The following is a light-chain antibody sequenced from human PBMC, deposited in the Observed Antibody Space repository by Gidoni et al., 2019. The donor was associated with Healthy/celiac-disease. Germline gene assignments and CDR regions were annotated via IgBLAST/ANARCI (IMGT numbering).Light chain of an antibody. V-gene: IGLV2-14*01. CDR2: DVS. J-gene: IGLJ1*01. CDR1: SSDVGGYNY. Sequence: HSALTQPASVSGSPGQSLTSSCTGTSSDVGGYNYVSWYQQHPGKAPKLMIYDVSNRPSGVSNRFSGSKSGNTASLTISGLQAEDEADYYCSSYTSSSTLVFGTGTKVTVL. CDR3: SSYTSSSTLV.